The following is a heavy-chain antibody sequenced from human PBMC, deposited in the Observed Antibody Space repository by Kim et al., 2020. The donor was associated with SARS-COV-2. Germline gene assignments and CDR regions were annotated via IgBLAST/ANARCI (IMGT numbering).Heavy chain of an antibody. CDR1: GFTFSSYG. V-gene: IGHV3-33*05. Sequence: GGSLRLSCAASGFTFSSYGMHWVRQAPGKGLEWVAVISYDGSNKYYADSVKGRFTISRDNSKNTLYLQMNSLRAEDTAVYYCARVGKNRSWYAYWGQGTLVTVSS. CDR2: ISYDGSNK. CDR3: ARVGKNRSWYAY. J-gene: IGHJ4*02. D-gene: IGHD6-13*01.